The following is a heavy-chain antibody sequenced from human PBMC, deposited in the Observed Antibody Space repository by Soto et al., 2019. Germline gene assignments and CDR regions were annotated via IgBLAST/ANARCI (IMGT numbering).Heavy chain of an antibody. CDR1: GGTFSSDT. CDR3: ARSRYCTSASCYTPQPFDY. J-gene: IGHJ4*02. D-gene: IGHD2-2*02. CDR2: IIPILDVT. Sequence: ASVKVSCKASGGTFSSDTINWVRQAPGKGLKWMGRIIPILDVTNYAQKFQGRVTITADKATSIAYLELSSLKSEDTAVYYCARSRYCTSASCYTPQPFDYWGQGTLVTVSS. V-gene: IGHV1-69*02.